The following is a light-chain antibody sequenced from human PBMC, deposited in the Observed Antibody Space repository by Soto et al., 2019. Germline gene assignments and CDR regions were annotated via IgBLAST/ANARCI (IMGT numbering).Light chain of an antibody. CDR2: WAS. V-gene: IGKV4-1*01. CDR3: QQYYSTPQT. CDR1: QSVLYNSNSKNY. J-gene: IGKJ1*01. Sequence: DIVMTQSPDSLAVSLGERATINCKSSQSVLYNSNSKNYLAWYQHKPGQPPKLLIYWASTRESGVPDRFSGSGSGTDFTLTISSLQAEDVAVYYCQQYYSTPQTFXQGTKVDIK.